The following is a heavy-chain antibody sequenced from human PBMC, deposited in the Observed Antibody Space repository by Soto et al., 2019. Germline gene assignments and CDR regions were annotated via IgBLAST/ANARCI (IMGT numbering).Heavy chain of an antibody. Sequence: QVQLVESEGGVVQPGGSLRLSCAASGFSFSNYAMHWVRQAPGKGLEWVAVISYDGTSKYYADSVKGRFTISRDSSKNTLYLQMNSLRADDTAVYYCAKVLYDSRGYYDGTDVWGQGTTVTVAS. D-gene: IGHD3-22*01. CDR3: AKVLYDSRGYYDGTDV. CDR2: ISYDGTSK. CDR1: GFSFSNYA. J-gene: IGHJ6*02. V-gene: IGHV3-30*18.